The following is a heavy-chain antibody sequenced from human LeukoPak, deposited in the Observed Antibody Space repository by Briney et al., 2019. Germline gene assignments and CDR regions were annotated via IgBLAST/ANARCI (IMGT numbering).Heavy chain of an antibody. D-gene: IGHD5-18*01. Sequence: ASVQVSCKASGYSFTNYDINWVRQATGQGLEWMGWINPNSGGTNYAQKFQGRVAMTRDTSISTAYVELSRLRSDDAAVYYCARGTGEGYTYGRYYFDYWGQGTLVTVSS. CDR1: GYSFTNYD. V-gene: IGHV1-2*02. CDR3: ARGTGEGYTYGRYYFDY. CDR2: INPNSGGT. J-gene: IGHJ4*02.